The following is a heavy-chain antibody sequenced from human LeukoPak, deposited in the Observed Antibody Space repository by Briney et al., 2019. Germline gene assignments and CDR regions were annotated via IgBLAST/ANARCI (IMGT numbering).Heavy chain of an antibody. CDR1: GGSISSGGNY. CDR2: IFYSGST. D-gene: IGHD5/OR15-5a*01. J-gene: IGHJ3*02. CDR3: ARRYSVYEDAFDI. V-gene: IGHV4-31*03. Sequence: SETLSLTCTASGGSISSGGNYWSWIRQHPGKGLEWIGYIFYSGSTYYNPSLKSRVYMSVDTSKKQLSLKLSSVTAADTAVYYCARRYSVYEDAFDIWGQGTMVTVSS.